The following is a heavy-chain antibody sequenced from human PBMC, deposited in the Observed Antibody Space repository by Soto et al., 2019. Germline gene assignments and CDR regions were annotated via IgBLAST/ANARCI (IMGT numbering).Heavy chain of an antibody. CDR1: GGSISSSSYY. CDR2: IYYSGST. CDR3: ARQGTRVRGVIAFDY. V-gene: IGHV4-39*01. Sequence: QLQLQESGPGLVKPSETLSLTCTVSGGSISSSSYYWGWIRQPPGKGLEWIGSIYYSGSTYYNPSLKSRVTISVDTSKNQFSLKLSSVTAADTAVYYCARQGTRVRGVIAFDYWGQGTLVTVSS. J-gene: IGHJ4*02. D-gene: IGHD3-10*01.